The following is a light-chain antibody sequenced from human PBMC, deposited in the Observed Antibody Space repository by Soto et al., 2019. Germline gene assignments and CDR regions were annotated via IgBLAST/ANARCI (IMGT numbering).Light chain of an antibody. CDR3: QQYSTYQLT. CDR1: QSISSW. V-gene: IGKV1-5*03. Sequence: DIQMTQSPSTLSASVGDTVTITCRASQSISSWLAWYQQKPGKTPKLLIYKASSLEFGVPSRFSGSESGTEFTLTISSLQPDDVATYYCQQYSTYQLTFGGGTKVEIK. CDR2: KAS. J-gene: IGKJ4*01.